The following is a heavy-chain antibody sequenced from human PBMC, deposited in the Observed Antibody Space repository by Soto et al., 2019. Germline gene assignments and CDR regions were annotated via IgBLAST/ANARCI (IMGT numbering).Heavy chain of an antibody. CDR3: AKTDFGYSYGYADYYYGMDV. V-gene: IGHV3-23*01. CDR1: GFTFSSYA. J-gene: IGHJ6*02. CDR2: ISGSGGST. D-gene: IGHD5-18*01. Sequence: GGSLRLSCAASGFTFSSYAMSWVRQAPGKGLEWVSAISGSGGSTYYADSVKGRFTISRDNSKNTLYLQMNSLRAEDTAVYYCAKTDFGYSYGYADYYYGMDVWGQGTTVTVSS.